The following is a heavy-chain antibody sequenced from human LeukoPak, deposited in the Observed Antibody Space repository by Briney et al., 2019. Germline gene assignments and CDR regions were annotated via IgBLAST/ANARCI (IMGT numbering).Heavy chain of an antibody. D-gene: IGHD3-22*01. J-gene: IGHJ2*01. CDR2: IYYSGST. CDR3: VRVPPYYYDSSGYNPEPRYWYFDL. Sequence: SETLSLTCTVSGGSISSYYWSWIRQPPGKGLEWIGYIYYSGSTNYNPSLKSRVTMSVDTSKNQFSLKLSSVTAADTAVYYCVRVPPYYYDSSGYNPEPRYWYFDLWGRGTLVTVSS. CDR1: GGSISSYY. V-gene: IGHV4-59*01.